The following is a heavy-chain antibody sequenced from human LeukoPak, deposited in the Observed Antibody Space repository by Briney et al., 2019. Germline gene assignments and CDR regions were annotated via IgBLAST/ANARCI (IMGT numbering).Heavy chain of an antibody. CDR1: GGSISSSSYY. CDR2: IYYSGST. Sequence: SETLSLTCTVSGGSISSSSYYWGWIRQPPGKGLEWIGSIYYSGSTYYNPSLKSRVTISVDTSKNQFSLKLSSVTAADTAVYYCARRGFRYSSSWSWFDPWGQGTLVTVSS. CDR3: ARRGFRYSSSWSWFDP. J-gene: IGHJ5*02. D-gene: IGHD6-13*01. V-gene: IGHV4-39*01.